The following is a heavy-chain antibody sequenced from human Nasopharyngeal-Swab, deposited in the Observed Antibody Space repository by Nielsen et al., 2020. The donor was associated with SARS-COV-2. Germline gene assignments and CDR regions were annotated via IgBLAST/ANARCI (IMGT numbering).Heavy chain of an antibody. CDR1: GFTFSSYS. CDR2: ISSSSSSTI. Sequence: LSLTCAASGFTFSSYSMNWVRQAPGKGLEWVSYISSSSSSTIYYADSVKGRFTISRDNAKNSLYLQMNSLRAEDTAVYYCARGIAARHAYDYWGQGTLVTVSS. V-gene: IGHV3-48*01. J-gene: IGHJ4*02. CDR3: ARGIAARHAYDY. D-gene: IGHD6-6*01.